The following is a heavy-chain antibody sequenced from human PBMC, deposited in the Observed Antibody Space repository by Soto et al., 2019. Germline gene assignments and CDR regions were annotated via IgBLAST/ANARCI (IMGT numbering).Heavy chain of an antibody. J-gene: IGHJ3*02. Sequence: PGESLKISCEGSGFTFSSYWIAWVRQMPGKGLEWMGMIYPGDSDTRYRPSFQGQVTISADKSIKTAYLQWSTLKASDSAMYYCARRGHYYDSSGYYILPPDAFDIWGQGTMVTVSS. V-gene: IGHV5-51*01. CDR3: ARRGHYYDSSGYYILPPDAFDI. CDR2: IYPGDSDT. CDR1: GFTFSSYW. D-gene: IGHD3-22*01.